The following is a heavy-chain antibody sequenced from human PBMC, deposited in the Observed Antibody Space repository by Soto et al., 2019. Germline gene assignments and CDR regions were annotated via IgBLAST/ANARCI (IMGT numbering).Heavy chain of an antibody. CDR2: IYYSGST. CDR1: GGSISSYY. Sequence: SETLSLTCTVSGGSISSYYWSWIRQPPGKGLEWIGYIYYSGSTNYNPSLKSRVTISVDTSKNQFSLKLSSVTAADTAVYCCARGRGVATSSFDYWGQGTLVTVSS. V-gene: IGHV4-59*01. D-gene: IGHD5-12*01. J-gene: IGHJ4*02. CDR3: ARGRGVATSSFDY.